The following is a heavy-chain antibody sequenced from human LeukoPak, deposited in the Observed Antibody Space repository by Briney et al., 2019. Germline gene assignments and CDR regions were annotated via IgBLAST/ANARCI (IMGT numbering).Heavy chain of an antibody. CDR2: ISGIDGST. CDR1: GFTFSSYA. D-gene: IGHD3-22*01. J-gene: IGHJ4*02. V-gene: IGHV3-23*01. CDR3: AKDSSGYYPATSDY. Sequence: PGGSLRLSCAASGFTFSSYAMSWVRQTPGKGLEWVSSISGIDGSTYYADSVKGRFTISRDNSKNTLYLQMNSLSAEDTAVYYCAKDSSGYYPATSDYWGQGTLVTVSS.